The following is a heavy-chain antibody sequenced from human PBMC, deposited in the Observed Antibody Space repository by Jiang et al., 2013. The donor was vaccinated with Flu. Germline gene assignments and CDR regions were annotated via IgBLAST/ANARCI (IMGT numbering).Heavy chain of an antibody. D-gene: IGHD2-21*01. CDR3: ARRGVIGGASFDY. Sequence: PGLVKPSETLSLTCTVSGGSISGYYWSWIRQPPGKGLEWIGYIFYSGSTKYNPSLKSRLTMSVDTSKNQFSLNLSSVTAADTAVYYCARRGVIGGASFDYWGQGTLVTVSS. J-gene: IGHJ4*02. CDR2: IFYSGST. CDR1: GGSISGYY. V-gene: IGHV4-59*08.